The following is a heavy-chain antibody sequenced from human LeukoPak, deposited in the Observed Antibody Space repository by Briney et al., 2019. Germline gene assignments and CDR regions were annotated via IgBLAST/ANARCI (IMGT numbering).Heavy chain of an antibody. CDR3: AVNDFWSGYPFDY. V-gene: IGHV4-59*08. CDR2: MYNSGST. Sequence: PSETLSLTCTVSGGSISGSYWSWIRQPPGKGLEWIAYMYNSGSTNYNPSLKSRVTISIDTSKNQFSLKLSSVTAADTAVYYCAVNDFWSGYPFDYWGQGTLVTVSS. D-gene: IGHD3-3*01. CDR1: GGSISGSY. J-gene: IGHJ4*02.